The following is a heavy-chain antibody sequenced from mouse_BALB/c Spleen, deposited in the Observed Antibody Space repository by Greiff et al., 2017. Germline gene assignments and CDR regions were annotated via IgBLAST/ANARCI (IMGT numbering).Heavy chain of an antibody. CDR2: IDPSDSYT. Sequence: QVQLQQPGAELVKPGASVKLSCKASGYTFTSYWMHWVKQRPGQGLEWIGEIDPSDSYTNYNQKFKGKATLTVDKSSSTAYMQLSSLTSEDSAVYYCARRAYYYGSSYYAMDYWGQGTSVTVSS. J-gene: IGHJ4*01. CDR1: GYTFTSYW. V-gene: IGHV1-69*02. D-gene: IGHD1-1*01. CDR3: ARRAYYYGSSYYAMDY.